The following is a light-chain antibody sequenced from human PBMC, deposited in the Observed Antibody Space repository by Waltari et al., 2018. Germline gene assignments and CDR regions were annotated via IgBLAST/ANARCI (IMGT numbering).Light chain of an antibody. CDR3: ATWDDRLSGWL. J-gene: IGLJ3*02. CDR2: KND. Sequence: QSVLTQTPSASGTPGQRVTISCSGSSSNIGSQYVYWYQQLAGTAPKLLIYKNDQRPAGVPGRLSCSKSGTSASLAISGLRSEDEADYYCATWDDRLSGWLFGGGTKLTAL. CDR1: SSNIGSQY. V-gene: IGLV1-47*01.